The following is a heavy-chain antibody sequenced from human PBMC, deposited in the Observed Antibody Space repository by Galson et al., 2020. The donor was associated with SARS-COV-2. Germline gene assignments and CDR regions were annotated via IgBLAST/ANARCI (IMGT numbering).Heavy chain of an antibody. Sequence: GGSLRLSCAASGFTFSSYAMSWVRQAPGKGLEWVSVIYSGGSTYYADSVKGRFTISRDNSKNTLYLQMNSLRAEDTAVYYCVRSPTLYCDPYDYYMDVWGKGTTVTISS. J-gene: IGHJ6*03. CDR3: VRSPTLYCDPYDYYMDV. CDR1: GFTFSSYA. D-gene: IGHD2-8*02. CDR2: IYSGGST. V-gene: IGHV3-23*03.